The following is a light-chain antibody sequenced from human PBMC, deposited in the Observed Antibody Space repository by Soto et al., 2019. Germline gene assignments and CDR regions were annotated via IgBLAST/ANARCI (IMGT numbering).Light chain of an antibody. J-gene: IGLJ1*01. CDR1: SSDIGRYNM. CDR2: DVS. Sequence: QYALTQPASVSRSPGQSITIACAGTSSDIGRYNMVSWYQQHPGKVPKLLIYDVSIRPSGVSDRFSGSRSGNTASLTISGLQPEDEADYYCTSYTSKNTHVFGSGTKVTVL. V-gene: IGLV2-14*02. CDR3: TSYTSKNTHV.